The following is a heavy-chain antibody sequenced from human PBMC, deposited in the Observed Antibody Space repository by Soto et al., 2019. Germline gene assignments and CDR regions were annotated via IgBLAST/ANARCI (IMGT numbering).Heavy chain of an antibody. D-gene: IGHD4-17*01. Sequence: QVQLVQSGAEVKKPGSSVKVSCKASGGTFSSYTISWVRQAPGQGLEWMGRIIPILGIANYAQKFQGRVTITADKSTSTAYMELSRLRSEDTAVYYCAPQEDGDQPPYFDYWGQGTLVTVCS. V-gene: IGHV1-69*02. CDR3: APQEDGDQPPYFDY. CDR1: GGTFSSYT. J-gene: IGHJ4*02. CDR2: IIPILGIA.